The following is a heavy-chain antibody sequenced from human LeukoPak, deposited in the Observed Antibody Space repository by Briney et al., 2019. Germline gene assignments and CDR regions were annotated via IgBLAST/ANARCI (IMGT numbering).Heavy chain of an antibody. CDR2: INPNSGGT. CDR1: GYTFTGYY. V-gene: IGHV1-2*02. CDR3: ARIVFYDSSGYYPGLHYYYMDV. D-gene: IGHD3-22*01. J-gene: IGHJ6*03. Sequence: GASVKVSCKASGYTFTGYYMHWVRQAPGQGLEWMGWINPNSGGTNYAQKFQGRVTMTRDTSISTAYMELSRLRPDDTAVYYCARIVFYDSSGYYPGLHYYYMDVWGKGTTVTVSS.